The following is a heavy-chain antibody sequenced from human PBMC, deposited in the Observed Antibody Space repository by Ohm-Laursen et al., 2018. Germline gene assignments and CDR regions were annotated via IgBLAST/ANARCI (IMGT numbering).Heavy chain of an antibody. CDR3: ARGPPFYCTGGSCYSHYFHY. CDR2: ISSSGSTI. D-gene: IGHD2-15*01. J-gene: IGHJ4*02. CDR1: GFTFSSYE. V-gene: IGHV3-48*03. Sequence: SLRLSCAASGFTFSSYEMNWVRQAPGKGLEWVSYISSSGSTIYYADSVKGRFTISRDNAKDMLYLQMNGLRVEDTAVYYCARGPPFYCTGGSCYSHYFHYWGQGTLVTASS.